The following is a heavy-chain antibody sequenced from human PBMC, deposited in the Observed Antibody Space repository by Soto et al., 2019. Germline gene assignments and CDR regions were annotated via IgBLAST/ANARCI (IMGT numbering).Heavy chain of an antibody. CDR2: IIPILGIA. CDR3: AREVPQYYFDY. Sequence: QVQLVQSGAEVKKPGSSVKVSCKASGGTFSSYTISWVRQAPGQGLEWMGRIIPILGIANYAQKFQGRVTITADKSTSTAYMGLSSLRSEDTAVYYCAREVPQYYFDYWGQGTLVTVSS. D-gene: IGHD3-10*01. CDR1: GGTFSSYT. J-gene: IGHJ4*02. V-gene: IGHV1-69*08.